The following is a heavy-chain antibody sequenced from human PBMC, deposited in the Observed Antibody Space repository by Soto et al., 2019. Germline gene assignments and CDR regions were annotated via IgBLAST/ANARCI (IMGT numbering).Heavy chain of an antibody. CDR2: IIPIFGTA. J-gene: IGHJ1*01. D-gene: IGHD6-13*01. V-gene: IGHV1-69*13. Sequence: SVKGSSKASGGTFRSYAISWVRQAPGQGLEWMGGIIPIFGTANYAQKFQGRVTITADESTSTAYMELSSLRSVDTAVYYCARGPFIAAAGSECFQHWGQGTLVTVSS. CDR3: ARGPFIAAAGSECFQH. CDR1: GGTFRSYA.